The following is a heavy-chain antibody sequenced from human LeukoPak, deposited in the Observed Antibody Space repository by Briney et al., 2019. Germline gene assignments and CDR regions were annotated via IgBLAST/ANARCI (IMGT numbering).Heavy chain of an antibody. D-gene: IGHD1-14*01. CDR2: IFPADSNT. CDR1: GYTFTHNW. V-gene: IGHV5-51*01. J-gene: IGHJ4*02. Sequence: GESLKISCKVSGYTFTHNWIGWVRQKPGRGLEWLGVIFPADSNTAYNSSFRGQVTISVDESIDTAYPQWGSLKASDSAIYYCARHRATGTWSDFDYWGQGTVVTVSS. CDR3: ARHRATGTWSDFDY.